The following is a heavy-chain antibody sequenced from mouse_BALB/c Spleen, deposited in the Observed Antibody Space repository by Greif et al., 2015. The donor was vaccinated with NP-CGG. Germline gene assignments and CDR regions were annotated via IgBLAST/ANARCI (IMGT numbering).Heavy chain of an antibody. CDR1: GYTFTSYY. V-gene: IGHV1S81*02. Sequence: QVQLQQSGAELVKPGASVKLSYKASGYTFTSYYMYWVKQRPGQGLEWIGEINPSNGGTNFNEKFKSKATLTVDKSSSTAYMQLSSLTSEDSAVYYCTRSWDSYFDYWGQGTTLTVSS. J-gene: IGHJ2*01. D-gene: IGHD3-3*01. CDR3: TRSWDSYFDY. CDR2: INPSNGGT.